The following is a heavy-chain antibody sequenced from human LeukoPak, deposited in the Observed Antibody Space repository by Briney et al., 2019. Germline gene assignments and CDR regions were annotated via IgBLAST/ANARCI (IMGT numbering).Heavy chain of an antibody. CDR1: GYTFTSYG. V-gene: IGHV1-18*01. CDR3: ARETSSGWYNPYYYYYGMDV. J-gene: IGHJ6*02. Sequence: ASVKVSCKASGYTFTSYGISWVRQAPGQGLEWMGWISAYNSNTNYAQKLQGRVTMTTDTSTSTAYMELRSLRSDDTAVYYCARETSSGWYNPYYYYYGMDVWGQGTTVTVSS. CDR2: ISAYNSNT. D-gene: IGHD6-19*01.